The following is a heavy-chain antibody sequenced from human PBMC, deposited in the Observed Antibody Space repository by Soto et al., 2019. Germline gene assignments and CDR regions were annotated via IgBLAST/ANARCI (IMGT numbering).Heavy chain of an antibody. J-gene: IGHJ4*02. Sequence: EVQLVESGGGLVQPGGSLRLSCVASGFIFNSYSMNWVRQAPGKGLEWISYINCGSTSVFYADSVKGRFTISRDNAKNSLYLQMNSLRAEDTAVYYCGSSASPDAYWGQGTLVTVSS. CDR3: GSSASPDAY. V-gene: IGHV3-48*01. D-gene: IGHD3-22*01. CDR1: GFIFNSYS. CDR2: INCGSTSV.